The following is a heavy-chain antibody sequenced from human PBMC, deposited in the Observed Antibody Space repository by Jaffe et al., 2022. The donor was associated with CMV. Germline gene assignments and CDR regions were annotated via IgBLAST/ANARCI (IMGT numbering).Heavy chain of an antibody. CDR3: ARDRYSGYDPHIRGMDV. V-gene: IGHV3-21*01. J-gene: IGHJ6*02. CDR1: GFTFSSYS. Sequence: EVQLVESGGGLVKPGGSLRLSCAASGFTFSSYSMNWVRQAPGKGLEWVSSISSSSSYIYYADSVKGRFTISRDNAKNSLYLQMNSLRAEDTAVYYCARDRYSGYDPHIRGMDVWGQGTTVTVSS. D-gene: IGHD5-12*01. CDR2: ISSSSSYI.